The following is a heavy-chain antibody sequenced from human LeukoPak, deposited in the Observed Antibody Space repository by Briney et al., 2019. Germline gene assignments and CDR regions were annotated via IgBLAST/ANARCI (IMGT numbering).Heavy chain of an antibody. V-gene: IGHV1-2*02. J-gene: IGHJ5*02. Sequence: ASVKVSCKASGYIFTGYYMYWVRRAPGQGLEWMGWINPNSGATNYAQKFQGRVTMTRDTSISTVYMELSRLTSDDTAVYYCARASVAGGSYYWFDPWGLGTLVTVSS. CDR1: GYIFTGYY. CDR2: INPNSGAT. D-gene: IGHD1-26*01. CDR3: ARASVAGGSYYWFDP.